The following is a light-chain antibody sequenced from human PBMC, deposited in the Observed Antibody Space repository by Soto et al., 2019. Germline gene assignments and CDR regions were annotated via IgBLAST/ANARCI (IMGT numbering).Light chain of an antibody. CDR3: SSYAGSNNLGV. Sequence: QSVLTQPPSASGSPGQSVTISCTGTSSDVGGYNYVSWYQQHPGKAPKLMIYEVSKRPSGVPDRFSGSKSGNTASLTVSGLQPEDEADYYCSSYAGSNNLGVFGGGTKLTGL. CDR1: SSDVGGYNY. J-gene: IGLJ3*02. CDR2: EVS. V-gene: IGLV2-8*01.